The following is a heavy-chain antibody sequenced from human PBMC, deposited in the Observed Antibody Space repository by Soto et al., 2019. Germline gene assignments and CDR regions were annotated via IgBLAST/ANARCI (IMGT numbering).Heavy chain of an antibody. CDR3: AHPRGYGVFDAYDI. V-gene: IGHV3-23*01. D-gene: IGHD4-17*01. J-gene: IGHJ3*02. CDR2: LTPSGGET. Sequence: LRLSCVASGFTFSTYAMSWVRQAPGKGLEWVSALTPSGGETYYADSVKGRFTISRDNSMNALYLQMSSLRIEDTAVYYCAHPRGYGVFDAYDIWGQGTMVTVSS. CDR1: GFTFSTYA.